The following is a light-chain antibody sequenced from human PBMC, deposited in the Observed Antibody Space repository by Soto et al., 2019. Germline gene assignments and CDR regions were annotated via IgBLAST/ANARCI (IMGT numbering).Light chain of an antibody. CDR3: QSYDSTLSARYV. J-gene: IGLJ1*01. CDR1: SSNIGAGYD. Sequence: QAVVTQPPSVSGAPGQRVTISCTGSSSNIGAGYDVHWYQQRPGAAPKLLISANINRPSGVPDRFSGSKSGTSASLAITGLQADDEGDYYCQSYDSTLSARYVFGTGTKVTV. V-gene: IGLV1-40*01. CDR2: ANI.